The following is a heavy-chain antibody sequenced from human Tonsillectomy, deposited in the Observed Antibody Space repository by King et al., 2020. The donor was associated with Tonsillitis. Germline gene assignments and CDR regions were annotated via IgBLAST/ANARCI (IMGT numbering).Heavy chain of an antibody. J-gene: IGHJ5*02. CDR1: GFTFSSYS. CDR2: ISSSGDSI. Sequence: VQLVESGGGLVQPGGSLRLSCAASGFTFSSYSMVWVRQAPGEGLEWVSYISSSGDSIQYANSVKGRFNISRDNGKNSLYLQMNSLRAEDTSVYHCARDLDSSEEYNWFVPWGQGPLVTFSS. CDR3: ARDLDSSEEYNWFVP. D-gene: IGHD3-22*01. V-gene: IGHV3-48*01.